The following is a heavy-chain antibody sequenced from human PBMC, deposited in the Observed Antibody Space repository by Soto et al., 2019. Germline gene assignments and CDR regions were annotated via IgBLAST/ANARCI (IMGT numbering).Heavy chain of an antibody. CDR1: GFTFSNSW. Sequence: GGSLRLSCAASGFTFSNSWMNWVRQAPGKGLEWVGRIKSKTDGGTTDYAAPVKGRFTISRDDSKNTLYLQMSSLKTEDTAVYYCTTVKVGYDFWSGYYIPVYWGQGTLVTVSS. V-gene: IGHV3-15*07. J-gene: IGHJ4*02. CDR2: IKSKTDGGTT. D-gene: IGHD3-3*01. CDR3: TTVKVGYDFWSGYYIPVY.